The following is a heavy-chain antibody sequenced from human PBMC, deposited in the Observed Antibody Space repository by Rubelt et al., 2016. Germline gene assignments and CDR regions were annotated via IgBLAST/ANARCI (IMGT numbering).Heavy chain of an antibody. J-gene: IGHJ4*02. CDR1: GYTLTELS. V-gene: IGHV1-24*01. CDR3: ATFGGSYYYLWGFDY. CDR2: FDPEDGET. Sequence: QVQLVQSGAEVKKPGASVKVSCKVSGYTLTELSMHWVRQAPGNGLEWMGGFDPEDGETIYALKFRGGVTMTEDTSTDTADLGLSSLRCEDTSVYYCATFGGSYYYLWGFDYWGQGTLVTVSS. D-gene: IGHD1-26*01.